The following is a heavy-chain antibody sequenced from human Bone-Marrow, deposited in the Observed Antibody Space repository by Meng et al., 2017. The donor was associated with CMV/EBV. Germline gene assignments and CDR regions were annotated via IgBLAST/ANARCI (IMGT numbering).Heavy chain of an antibody. CDR1: GGSSSSGSYY. D-gene: IGHD1-1*01. V-gene: IGHV4-61*02. J-gene: IGHJ4*02. CDR2: THTSGNT. CDR3: ARGDRVELEPFDY. Sequence: QVQRQESGPGLVKPSQSLSLTCTVSGGSSSSGSYYWNWIRQPAGKGLEWIGRTHTSGNTNYNPSLKSRVTISVDTSKNQLSLKVTSVTAADTAVYYCARGDRVELEPFDYWGRGILVTVSS.